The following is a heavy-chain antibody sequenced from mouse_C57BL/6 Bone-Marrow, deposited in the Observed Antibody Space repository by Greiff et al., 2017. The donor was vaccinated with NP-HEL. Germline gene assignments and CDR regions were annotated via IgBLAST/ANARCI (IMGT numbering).Heavy chain of an antibody. CDR3: ARNHGTDMDY. CDR1: GYTFTSYW. J-gene: IGHJ4*01. D-gene: IGHD2-1*01. CDR2: IDPSDSYT. V-gene: IGHV1-50*01. Sequence: QVQLQQPGAELVKPGASVKLSCTASGYTFTSYWMQWLKQRPGQGLEWIGEIDPSDSYTNYNQKFKGKATLTVDTSNSTAYMQLSSLTSEDSAVYYCARNHGTDMDYWGQGTSVTVSS.